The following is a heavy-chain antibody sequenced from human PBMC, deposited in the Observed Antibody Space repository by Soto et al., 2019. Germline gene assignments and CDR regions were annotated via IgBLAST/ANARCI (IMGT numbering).Heavy chain of an antibody. CDR3: ARAGAPDIEQQLAPSYYYYMDV. Sequence: SETLSLTCTVSGGSISSYYWSWIRQPPGKGLEWIGYIYYSGSTNYNPSLKSRVTISVDTSKNQFSLKLSSVTAADTAVYYCARAGAPDIEQQLAPSYYYYMDVWGKRTTVTVSS. CDR1: GGSISSYY. J-gene: IGHJ6*03. V-gene: IGHV4-59*01. D-gene: IGHD6-13*01. CDR2: IYYSGST.